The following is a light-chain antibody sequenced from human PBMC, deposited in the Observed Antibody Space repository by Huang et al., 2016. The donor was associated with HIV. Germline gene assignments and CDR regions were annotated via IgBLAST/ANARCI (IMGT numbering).Light chain of an antibody. J-gene: IGKJ1*01. CDR3: EQYNNWPPGWT. CDR1: QSVSSN. Sequence: EIVMTQSPATLSVSPGERATLSCRASQSVSSNLAWYQHKPGQAPRLLIYGASTRATGIPARFGGSGSGTEFTLTITSLQSEDSAVYYCEQYNNWPPGWTFGQGTEVEIK. V-gene: IGKV3-15*01. CDR2: GAS.